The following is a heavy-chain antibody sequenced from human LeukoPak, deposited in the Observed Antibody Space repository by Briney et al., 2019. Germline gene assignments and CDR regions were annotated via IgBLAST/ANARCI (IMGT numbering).Heavy chain of an antibody. Sequence: SGTLSLTCAVYGASISSGYWWSWVRQPPGKGLEWIGEIYHSGTTNYNPSLKSRVTISVDKSKSQFSLNLSSVTAADTAVYYCARDDTGVIRGIRFHYWGQGTLVTVSS. CDR3: ARDDTGVIRGIRFHY. CDR2: IYHSGTT. D-gene: IGHD3-10*01. J-gene: IGHJ4*02. CDR1: GASISSGYW. V-gene: IGHV4-4*02.